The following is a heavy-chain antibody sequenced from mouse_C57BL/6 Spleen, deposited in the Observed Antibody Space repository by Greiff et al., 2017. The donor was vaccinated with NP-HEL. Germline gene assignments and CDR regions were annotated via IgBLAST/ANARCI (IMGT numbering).Heavy chain of an antibody. J-gene: IGHJ1*03. Sequence: EVKLVESGGGLVKPGGSLKLSCAASGFTFSSYTISWVRQTPEKRLEWVATISGGGGNTYYPDSVKGRFTISRDNAKNTLYLQMSSLRSEDTALYYCARPITTVVYWYFDVWGTGTTVTVSS. CDR1: GFTFSSYT. V-gene: IGHV5-9*01. CDR3: ARPITTVVYWYFDV. CDR2: ISGGGGNT. D-gene: IGHD1-1*01.